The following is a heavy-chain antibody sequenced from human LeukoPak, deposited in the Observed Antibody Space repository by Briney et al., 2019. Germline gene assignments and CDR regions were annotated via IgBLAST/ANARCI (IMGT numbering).Heavy chain of an antibody. CDR1: GFTFSSYG. Sequence: GGSLRLSCAASGFTFSSYGMHWARQAPGKGLEWVAVIWYDGSNKYYADSVKGRFTISRDNSKNTLYLQMNSLRAEDTAVYYCARKSSLDYYGMDVWGQGTTVTVSS. CDR2: IWYDGSNK. V-gene: IGHV3-33*01. CDR3: ARKSSLDYYGMDV. J-gene: IGHJ6*02. D-gene: IGHD2-2*01.